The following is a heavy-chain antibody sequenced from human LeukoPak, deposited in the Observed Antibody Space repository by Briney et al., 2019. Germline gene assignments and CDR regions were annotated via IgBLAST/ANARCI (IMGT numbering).Heavy chain of an antibody. J-gene: IGHJ4*02. CDR3: ARGLRYSTGWYYFDY. V-gene: IGHV3-23*01. Sequence: GGSLRLSCAASGFTFSSYAMSWVRQAPGKGLEWVSAISGSGGSTYYADSVKGRFTISRDNSKNTLYLQMNSLRAEDTAVYYCARGLRYSTGWYYFDYWGQGTLVTVSS. CDR2: ISGSGGST. CDR1: GFTFSSYA. D-gene: IGHD6-19*01.